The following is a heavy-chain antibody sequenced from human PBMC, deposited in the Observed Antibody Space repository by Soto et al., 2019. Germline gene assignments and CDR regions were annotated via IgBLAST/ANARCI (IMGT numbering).Heavy chain of an antibody. V-gene: IGHV3-30*18. CDR3: AKDVHDSSGYWKYYFDY. D-gene: IGHD3-22*01. J-gene: IGHJ4*02. CDR2: ISYDGSNK. Sequence: QVQLVESGGGVVQPGRSLRLSCAASGFTFSSYGMHWVRQAPGKGLEWVAVISYDGSNKYYADSVKGRFTISRDNSKNTLYLQMNSLRAEDTAVYYCAKDVHDSSGYWKYYFDYWGQGTLVTVSS. CDR1: GFTFSSYG.